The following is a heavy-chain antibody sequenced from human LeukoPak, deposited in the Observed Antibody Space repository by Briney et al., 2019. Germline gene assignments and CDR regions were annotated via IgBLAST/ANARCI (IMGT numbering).Heavy chain of an antibody. J-gene: IGHJ4*02. CDR2: ISGSGGST. CDR1: GFTFSSYA. D-gene: IGHD3-10*01. V-gene: IGHV3-23*01. Sequence: GGSLRLSCAASGFTFSSYAMSWVRQAPGKGLEWVSAISGSGGSTYYADSVKGRFTISRDNSKNTLYLQMNRLRADDTGVYYCATYYGSGSYYTDYWGQGTLVTVYS. CDR3: ATYYGSGSYYTDY.